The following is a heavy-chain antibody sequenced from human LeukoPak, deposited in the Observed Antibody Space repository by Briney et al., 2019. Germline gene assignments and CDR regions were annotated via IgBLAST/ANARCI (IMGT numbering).Heavy chain of an antibody. Sequence: GASVTVSCKASGGTSSNYAISWGRQAPGQGLDWMGGIILIFGTANYAQKFQGRVTITADESTSTAYMELSSLKSEDTAVYYCARNIRFGGNYYFDYWGQGTLVTVSS. CDR1: GGTSSNYA. J-gene: IGHJ4*02. CDR3: ARNIRFGGNYYFDY. V-gene: IGHV1-69*13. D-gene: IGHD3-16*01. CDR2: IILIFGTA.